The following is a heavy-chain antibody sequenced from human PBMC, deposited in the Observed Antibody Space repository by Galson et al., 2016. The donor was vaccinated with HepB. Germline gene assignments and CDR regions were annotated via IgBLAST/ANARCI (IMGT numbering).Heavy chain of an antibody. CDR3: AGGGGYSVGPYFDY. D-gene: IGHD5/OR15-5a*01. V-gene: IGHV3-11*01. CDR1: GFTFSDYY. CDR2: ISNSGTII. Sequence: SLRLSCAASGFTFSDYYMSWIRQAPGKGLEWVSYISNSGTIIYYADSVKGRFTISRDNAENSRDLQMNSLRAEDTAVDFCAGGGGYSVGPYFDYGGQGTLVTVSS. J-gene: IGHJ4*02.